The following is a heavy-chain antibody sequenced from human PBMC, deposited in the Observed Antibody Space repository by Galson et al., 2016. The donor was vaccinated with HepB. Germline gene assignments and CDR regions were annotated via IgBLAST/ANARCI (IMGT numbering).Heavy chain of an antibody. Sequence: SLRLSCAAYEFTASSNYLNWIRQAPGKGLEWVSATYSGGRTHYADSVKGRFTISRDNSKNKVYLEMKSLRAEDTAVYYCAGAFSGWDGFDYWGQGTLVIVSS. J-gene: IGHJ4*02. CDR1: EFTASSNY. D-gene: IGHD6-19*01. CDR3: AGAFSGWDGFDY. CDR2: TYSGGRT. V-gene: IGHV3-53*01.